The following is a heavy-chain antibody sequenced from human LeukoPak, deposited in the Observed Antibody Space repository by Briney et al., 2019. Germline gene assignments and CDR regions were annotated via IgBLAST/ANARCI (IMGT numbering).Heavy chain of an antibody. Sequence: PSETLSLTCTVSGYSISSGYYWGWIRQPPGKGLEWIGSIYHSGSTYYNPSLKSRVTISVDTSKNQFSLKLSSVTAADTAVYYCAIVGATWGQGTLVTVSS. CDR3: AIVGAT. D-gene: IGHD1-26*01. CDR2: IYHSGST. J-gene: IGHJ5*02. CDR1: GYSISSGYY. V-gene: IGHV4-38-2*02.